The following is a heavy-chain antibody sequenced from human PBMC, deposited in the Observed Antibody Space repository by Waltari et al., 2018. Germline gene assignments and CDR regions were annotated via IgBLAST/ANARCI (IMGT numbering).Heavy chain of an antibody. Sequence: QVQLVQSGAEVKKPGASVKVSCKASGYTFTSYYMHWVRQAPGQGLEWMGIINPSGGSTSYAQKVQGRVTMTRDTSTSTVYMELSSLRSEDTAVYYCAREGYCSSTSCPDYYYYMDVWGKGTTVTISS. J-gene: IGHJ6*03. D-gene: IGHD2-2*01. CDR2: INPSGGST. CDR3: AREGYCSSTSCPDYYYYMDV. V-gene: IGHV1-46*01. CDR1: GYTFTSYY.